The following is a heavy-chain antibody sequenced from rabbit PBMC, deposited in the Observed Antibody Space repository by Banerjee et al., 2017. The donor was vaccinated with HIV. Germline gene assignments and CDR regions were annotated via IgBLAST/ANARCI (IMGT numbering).Heavy chain of an antibody. CDR1: GFSFSSSYD. J-gene: IGHJ4*01. D-gene: IGHD6-1*01. CDR2: INTSSGNT. Sequence: QEQLVESGGGLVQPGASLTLTCTASGFSFSSSYDMCWVRQAPGKGLEWIACINTSSGNTVYATWAKGRLTISKTSWTTVTLQMTSLTAADTATYFCAEDTYGYTYFNLWGPGTLVTVS. V-gene: IGHV1S45*01. CDR3: AEDTYGYTYFNL.